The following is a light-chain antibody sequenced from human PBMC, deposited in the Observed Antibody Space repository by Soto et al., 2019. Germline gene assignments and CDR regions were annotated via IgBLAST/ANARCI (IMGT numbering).Light chain of an antibody. CDR1: SSDVGAYNY. J-gene: IGLJ1*01. CDR2: EVI. V-gene: IGLV2-14*01. Sequence: QSALTQPASVSGSPGQSITISCTGTSSDVGAYNYVSWYQQHPGKAPKLMIYEVINRPSGVSNRFSGSKSGNTASLTISGLQAEDGADYYCGSYKSASTLVFGTGTKVTVL. CDR3: GSYKSASTLV.